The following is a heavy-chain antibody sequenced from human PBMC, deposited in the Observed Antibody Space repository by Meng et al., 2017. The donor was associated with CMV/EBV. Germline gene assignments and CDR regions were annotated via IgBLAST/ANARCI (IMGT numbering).Heavy chain of an antibody. CDR3: ARFSTFGYYDFWSGYYAHYYYYGMDV. D-gene: IGHD3-3*01. CDR1: VGTFSSYA. J-gene: IGHJ6*02. Sequence: ASVKVSCKASVGTFSSYAISWVRQAPGQGLECMGWMNPNSGNTGYAQKFQGRVTMTRNTSISTAYMELSSLRSEDTAVYYCARFSTFGYYDFWSGYYAHYYYYGMDVWGQGTTVTVSS. V-gene: IGHV1-8*02. CDR2: MNPNSGNT.